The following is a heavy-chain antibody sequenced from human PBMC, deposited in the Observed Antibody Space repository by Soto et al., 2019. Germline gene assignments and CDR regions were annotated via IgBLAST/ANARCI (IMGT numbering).Heavy chain of an antibody. CDR2: IYHSGST. CDR3: AAGGGLPRYY. Sequence: PSETLSLTCAVYGGSFSGYYWSWIRQPPGKGLEWIGYIYHSGSTNYNPSLKSRVTISVDRSKNQFSLKLTSVTAADTAVYYCAAGGGLPRYYWGQGTLVTVSS. J-gene: IGHJ4*02. CDR1: GGSFSGYY. V-gene: IGHV4-34*01. D-gene: IGHD5-12*01.